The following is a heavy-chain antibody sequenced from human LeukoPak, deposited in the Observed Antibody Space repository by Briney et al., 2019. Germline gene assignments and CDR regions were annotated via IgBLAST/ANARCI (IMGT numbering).Heavy chain of an antibody. D-gene: IGHD2-2*01. V-gene: IGHV1-18*01. CDR1: GYTFTSYA. CDR2: ISGYNGNT. CDR3: ARTHCGITSCSHDAFDF. Sequence: ASVKVSCKASGYTFTSYAMHWVRQAPGQRLEWMGWISGYNGNTNYAQKVQGRVTMTTDTSTSTAYMELRSLRSDDTAVYYCARTHCGITSCSHDAFDFWGQGTMVTVS. J-gene: IGHJ3*01.